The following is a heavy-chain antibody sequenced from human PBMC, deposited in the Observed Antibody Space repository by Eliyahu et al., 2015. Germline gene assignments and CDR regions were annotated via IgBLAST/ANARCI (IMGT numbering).Heavy chain of an antibody. CDR2: IDWDDDK. CDR1: GFSLSTRDMS. CDR3: ARTVPFGAYDSSGRYPDY. Sequence: QVTLRESGPALVKPTQTLTLTCTFSGFSLSTRDMSVSWFRQPPGKKALEWLARIDWDDDKYYKRSLKTRLSISKDTSRNQVVLTMTNVDPTDTATYFCARTVPFGAYDSSGRYPDYWGQGTLVIVSS. D-gene: IGHD3-22*01. J-gene: IGHJ4*02. V-gene: IGHV2-70*15.